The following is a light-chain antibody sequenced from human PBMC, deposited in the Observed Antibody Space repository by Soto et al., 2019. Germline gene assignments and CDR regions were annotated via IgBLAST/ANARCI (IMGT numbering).Light chain of an antibody. CDR3: QQYGTSPEVT. CDR1: QSVSSSY. J-gene: IGKJ4*01. Sequence: ETVLTQSPGTLSLSPGERATLSCRASQSVSSSYLAWYQQKPGQAPRLLIYGASSRATGNPDRFSGSGSGTDFNLTISRLEPEDFAVYYCQQYGTSPEVTFGGGTKVEIK. V-gene: IGKV3-20*01. CDR2: GAS.